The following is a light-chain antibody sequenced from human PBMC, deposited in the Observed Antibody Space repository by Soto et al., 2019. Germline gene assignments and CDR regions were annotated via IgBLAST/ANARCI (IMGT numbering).Light chain of an antibody. CDR2: DTS. CDR3: QQYDTSIWAYT. CDR1: QSVSRN. V-gene: IGKV3-15*01. Sequence: EKVMTQSPATLSVSPGERATLSCRASQSVSRNLAWYQQKPGQAPRLLIYDTSTRATGIPARFSGSGSGTEFTLTISSLQSEDFAVYYCQQYDTSIWAYTFGQGTKLEIK. J-gene: IGKJ2*01.